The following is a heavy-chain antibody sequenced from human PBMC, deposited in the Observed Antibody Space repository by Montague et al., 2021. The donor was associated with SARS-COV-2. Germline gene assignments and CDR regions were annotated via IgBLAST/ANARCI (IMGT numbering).Heavy chain of an antibody. D-gene: IGHD6-13*01. J-gene: IGHJ4*02. CDR2: INYSGST. CDR1: GDSMNNYY. V-gene: IGHV4-59*01. Sequence: SETLSLTCTVSGDSMNNYYWSWIRQPPGKGLEWIGYINYSGSTHXNPSLQCRVTLSKDTSKNQFSLRLTSVTAADTAIYFCARAPIYRSSWYAYFDYWGQGTLVTVSS. CDR3: ARAPIYRSSWYAYFDY.